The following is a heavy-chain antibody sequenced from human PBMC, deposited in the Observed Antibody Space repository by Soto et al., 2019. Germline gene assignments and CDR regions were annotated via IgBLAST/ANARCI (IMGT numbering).Heavy chain of an antibody. D-gene: IGHD3-10*01. CDR1: GFTFDDYA. V-gene: IGHV3-9*01. J-gene: IGHJ4*02. CDR3: ANLPLYGSGFDC. Sequence: EVQLVESGGGLVQPGRSLRLSCAGSGFTFDDYAIHWVRQAPGKGLEWVSGISWNGDATGYADSVKGRFTISRDNAKNSLYLQINSLRNEDTAMYYCANLPLYGSGFDCWGQGTLVTVSS. CDR2: ISWNGDAT.